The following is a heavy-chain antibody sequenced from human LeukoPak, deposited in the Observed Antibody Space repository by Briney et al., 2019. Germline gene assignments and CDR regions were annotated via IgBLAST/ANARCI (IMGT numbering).Heavy chain of an antibody. CDR2: IYHSGST. CDR3: ARLKVGAHAIDY. D-gene: IGHD1-26*01. J-gene: IGHJ4*02. V-gene: IGHV4-34*01. Sequence: SETLSLTCAVYGGSFSGHYWNWIRQPPGKGLEWIGEIYHSGSTNYNLSLKSRVTISVDKSKNQFSLKLNSVTAADTAVYYCARLKVGAHAIDYWGPGTLVTVSS. CDR1: GGSFSGHY.